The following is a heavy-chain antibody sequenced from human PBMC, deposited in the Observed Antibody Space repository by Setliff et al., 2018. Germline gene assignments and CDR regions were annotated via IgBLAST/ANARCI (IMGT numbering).Heavy chain of an antibody. CDR2: IYHDGNT. J-gene: IGHJ6*03. V-gene: IGHV4-4*02. CDR1: GASINSLSW. D-gene: IGHD6-19*01. CDR3: VRTDYSDGRYSMDV. Sequence: SETLSLTCAVTGASINSLSWWSWVRQSPGKGLEWIGEIYHDGNTKFNPSVHYNPSLKSRVTISVAKSTNKFSLKLNSVTAADTAVYYCVRTDYSDGRYSMDVWCKGTTVTVSS.